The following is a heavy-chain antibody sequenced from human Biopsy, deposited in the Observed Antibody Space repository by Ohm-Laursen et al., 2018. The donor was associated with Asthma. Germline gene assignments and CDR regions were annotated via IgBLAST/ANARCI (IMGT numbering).Heavy chain of an antibody. CDR3: AKSADYYDSTDYLDF. Sequence: SLRLSCAASGFSFDDCAMHWVRQAPGKGLEWVPSISWNSGNIDYAVSVKGRFTISRDNAKNSLYLQMQSLRPEDTAFYYCAKSADYYDSTDYLDFWGRETLSPSPQ. D-gene: IGHD3-22*01. CDR1: GFSFDDCA. CDR2: ISWNSGNI. J-gene: IGHJ4*01. V-gene: IGHV3-9*01.